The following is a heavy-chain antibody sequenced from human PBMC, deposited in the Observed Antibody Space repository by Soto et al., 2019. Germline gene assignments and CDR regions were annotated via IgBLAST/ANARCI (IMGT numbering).Heavy chain of an antibody. CDR2: INWKSDI. J-gene: IGHJ4*02. CDR3: AISQDRGGRTTFIY. Sequence: GGSLRLSCAVSGFTFDDNAMHWVRQAPEKGLEWVSGINWKSDIGYADPVKGRFTISRDNAEHSLYLQMNSLRAEDTALYYCAISQDRGGRTTFIYWGQGTQVTVSS. V-gene: IGHV3-9*01. D-gene: IGHD3-16*01. CDR1: GFTFDDNA.